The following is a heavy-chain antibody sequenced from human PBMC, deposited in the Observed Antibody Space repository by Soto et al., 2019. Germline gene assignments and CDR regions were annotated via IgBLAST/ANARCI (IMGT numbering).Heavy chain of an antibody. Sequence: PSVTLSLTCSVSGGSISSYHWSWIRQPPGKGLQWIGYIYYSGSTNYNPSLKSRVTISVDTSKNQFSLKLSSVTAADTAVYYCARAVADSRMFYGTEVWGEQNTVT. CDR1: GGSISSYH. D-gene: IGHD2-15*01. J-gene: IGHJ6*02. CDR3: ARAVADSRMFYGTEV. CDR2: IYYSGST. V-gene: IGHV4-59*01.